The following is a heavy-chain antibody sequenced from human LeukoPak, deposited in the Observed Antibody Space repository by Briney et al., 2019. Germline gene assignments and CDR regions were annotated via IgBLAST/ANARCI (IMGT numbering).Heavy chain of an antibody. J-gene: IGHJ4*02. CDR3: ARRNIVGAPTDFDY. CDR1: GYTFTGFY. CDR2: INPNSGVT. Sequence: GASVRVSCKASGYTFTGFYIHWVRQAPGQGLEWMGWINPNSGVTNYAQKFQGRVTMTRDTSISTAYMELSRLRSDDTAVYYCARRNIVGAPTDFDYWGQGTLVTVSS. V-gene: IGHV1-2*02. D-gene: IGHD1-26*01.